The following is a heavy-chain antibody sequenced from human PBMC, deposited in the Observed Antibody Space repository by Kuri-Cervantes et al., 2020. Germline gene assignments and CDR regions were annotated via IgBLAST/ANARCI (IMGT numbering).Heavy chain of an antibody. CDR2: IYYSGST. Sequence: GSLRLSCTVSGGSISSYYWSWIRQPPGKGLEWIGYIYYSGSTYYNPSLKSRVTISVDTSKNQFSLKLSSVTAADTAVYYCARGSRAGLGFYYGMDVWGQGTTVTVSS. CDR3: ARGSRAGLGFYYGMDV. V-gene: IGHV4-59*12. J-gene: IGHJ6*02. D-gene: IGHD6-13*01. CDR1: GGSISSYY.